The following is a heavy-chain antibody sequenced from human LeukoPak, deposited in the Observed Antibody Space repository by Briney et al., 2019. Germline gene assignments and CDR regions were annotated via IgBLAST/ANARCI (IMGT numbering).Heavy chain of an antibody. Sequence: SETLSLTCTVSGGSISSYYWSWIRQPPGKGLEWIGYIYYSGSTNYNPSLKSRVTISVDTSKNQFSLKLSSVTAADTAVYYCARARGVTIFSYYYYTDVWGKGTTVTVSS. D-gene: IGHD4-17*01. V-gene: IGHV4-59*01. CDR1: GGSISSYY. CDR3: ARARGVTIFSYYYYTDV. J-gene: IGHJ6*03. CDR2: IYYSGST.